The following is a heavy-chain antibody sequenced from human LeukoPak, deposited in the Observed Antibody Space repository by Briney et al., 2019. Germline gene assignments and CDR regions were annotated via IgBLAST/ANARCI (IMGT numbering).Heavy chain of an antibody. CDR3: ARGENTYIDY. V-gene: IGHV3-74*01. CDR1: GFTFSIYW. D-gene: IGHD3-16*01. CDR2: ISSEGSST. Sequence: GGSLRLSCAASGFTFSIYWMHWVRQAPGKGLVWASRISSEGSSTTYADSVKGRFTISRDNAKDTLYLQMNSLRAEDTAVYYCARGENTYIDYWGQGILVTVSS. J-gene: IGHJ4*02.